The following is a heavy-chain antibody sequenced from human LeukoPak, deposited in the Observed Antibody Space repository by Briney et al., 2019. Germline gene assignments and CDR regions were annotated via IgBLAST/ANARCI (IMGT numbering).Heavy chain of an antibody. CDR2: ISGSGGST. CDR3: AKDGGYYYGSGSYYNLLYYFDY. J-gene: IGHJ4*02. CDR1: GFTFSSYA. D-gene: IGHD3-10*01. V-gene: IGHV3-23*01. Sequence: GGSLRLSCAASGFTFSSYAMSWVRQAPGKGLEWVSAISGSGGSTYYADSVKGRSTISRDNSKNTLYLQMNSLRAEDTAVYYCAKDGGYYYGSGSYYNLLYYFDYWGQGTLVTVSS.